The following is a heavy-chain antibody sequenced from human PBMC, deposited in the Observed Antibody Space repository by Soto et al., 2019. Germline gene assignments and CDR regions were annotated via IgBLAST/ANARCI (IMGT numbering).Heavy chain of an antibody. J-gene: IGHJ5*02. Sequence: GGSLRLSCAASRFPFSDCGMSWVRQTPGKGLEWLSTISSSGVNTHYADSVKGRFTISRDNSRNTLYLLMSRLRAEDTALYFCAKGDSADYSKWSDPSWGQGTQVTVSS. CDR1: RFPFSDCG. CDR2: ISSSGVNT. V-gene: IGHV3-23*01. D-gene: IGHD3-22*01. CDR3: AKGDSADYSKWSDPS.